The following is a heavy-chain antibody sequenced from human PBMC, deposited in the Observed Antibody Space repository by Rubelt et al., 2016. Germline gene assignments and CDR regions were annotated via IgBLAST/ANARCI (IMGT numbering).Heavy chain of an antibody. V-gene: IGHV3-23*01. D-gene: IGHD1-7*01. CDR1: GFTFSSYA. CDR3: AKNSRRELPVDP. Sequence: PGGSLRLSCAASGFTFSSYAMSWVRQAPGKGLEWVSVISGSGGYTYYADSVKGRFTISRDNSKNTLYLQMNSLRAEDTALYYCAKNSRRELPVDPWGQGTLVTVSS. J-gene: IGHJ5*02. CDR2: ISGSGGYT.